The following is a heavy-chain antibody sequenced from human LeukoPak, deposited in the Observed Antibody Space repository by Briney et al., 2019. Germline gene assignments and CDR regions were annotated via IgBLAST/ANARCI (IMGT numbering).Heavy chain of an antibody. Sequence: GGSLRLSCAASGFTSGNAWMSWVRQAPGKGLEWVGRIKTKTEGEATDYAAPVKGRFTVSRDDPKNTLYLQMNSLKTEDTAVYYCATVQAGSNYEPLDYWGQGTLVTVSS. V-gene: IGHV3-15*01. CDR3: ATVQAGSNYEPLDY. J-gene: IGHJ4*02. CDR1: GFTSGNAW. D-gene: IGHD1-26*01. CDR2: IKTKTEGEAT.